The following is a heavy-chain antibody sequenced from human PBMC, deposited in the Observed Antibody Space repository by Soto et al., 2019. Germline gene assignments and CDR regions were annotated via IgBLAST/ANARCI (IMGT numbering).Heavy chain of an antibody. CDR2: IWYDGSNK. V-gene: IGHV3-33*01. D-gene: IGHD6-19*01. Sequence: QVQLVESGGGVVQPGRSLRLSCAASGFTFSSYGMHWVRQAPGKGLEWVAVIWYDGSNKYYADSVKGRFTISRDNSKNTLYLQMNSLRAEDTAVYYCASGSKGAGMVSDYWGQGTLVTVSS. CDR3: ASGSKGAGMVSDY. CDR1: GFTFSSYG. J-gene: IGHJ4*02.